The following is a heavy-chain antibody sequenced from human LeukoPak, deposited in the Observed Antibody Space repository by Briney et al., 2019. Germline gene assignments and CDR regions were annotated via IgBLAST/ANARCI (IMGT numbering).Heavy chain of an antibody. Sequence: SETLSLTCTVSGGSISISNYYWGWIRQPPGKGLGWIASIHYSETTYYNPSLKSRVTISVDTSKNHFSLKLSSVTAADTAVYYCARGPTYQPIDYWGQGTLVTVSS. CDR2: IHYSETT. J-gene: IGHJ4*02. CDR3: ARGPTYQPIDY. D-gene: IGHD2-2*01. CDR1: GGSISISNYY. V-gene: IGHV4-39*02.